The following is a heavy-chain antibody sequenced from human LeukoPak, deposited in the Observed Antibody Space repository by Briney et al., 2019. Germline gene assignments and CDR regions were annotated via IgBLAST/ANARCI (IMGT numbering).Heavy chain of an antibody. CDR1: GGSISSSSYY. J-gene: IGHJ6*04. CDR3: AREGYCSSTSCPLGV. CDR2: IYYSGST. V-gene: IGHV4-39*07. D-gene: IGHD2-2*01. Sequence: SETLSLTCTVSGGSISSSSYYWGWIRQPPGKGLEWIGSIYYSGSTYYNPSFKSRVTISVDTSKNQFSLKLSSVTAADTAVYYCAREGYCSSTSCPLGVWGKGTTVTISS.